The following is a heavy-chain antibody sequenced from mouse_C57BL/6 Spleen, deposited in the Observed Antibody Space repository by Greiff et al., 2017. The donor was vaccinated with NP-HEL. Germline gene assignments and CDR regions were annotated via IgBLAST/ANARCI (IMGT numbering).Heavy chain of an antibody. J-gene: IGHJ2*01. CDR1: GYTFTSYW. D-gene: IGHD1-1*01. CDR3: ALYYGSSKYYFDY. CDR2: IDPNSGGT. Sequence: QVQLQQPGAELVKPGASVKLSCEASGYTFTSYWMHWVKQRPGRGLEWIGRIDPNSGGTKYNEKFKSKATLTVDKPSSTAYMQLSSLTSEDSAVYYCALYYGSSKYYFDYWGQGTTLTVSS. V-gene: IGHV1-72*01.